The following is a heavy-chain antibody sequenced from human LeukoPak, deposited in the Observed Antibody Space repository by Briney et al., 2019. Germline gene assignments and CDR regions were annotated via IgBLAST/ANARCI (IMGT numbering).Heavy chain of an antibody. V-gene: IGHV4-59*08. CDR3: AIRYCTGGSCYFDP. Sequence: SETLSLTCTVSGGSISSYYWSWIRQPPGKGLEWIGYIYYSGSTTYNPSLKSRVTISVDTSKNQFSLEVRSVTAADTAVYYCAIRYCTGGSCYFDPWGQGTLVTVSS. D-gene: IGHD2-15*01. CDR1: GGSISSYY. J-gene: IGHJ5*02. CDR2: IYYSGST.